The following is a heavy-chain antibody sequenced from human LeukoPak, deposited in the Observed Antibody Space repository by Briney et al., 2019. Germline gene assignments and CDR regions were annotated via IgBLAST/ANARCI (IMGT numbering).Heavy chain of an antibody. D-gene: IGHD3-3*01. CDR1: GFTVSSNY. CDR2: IYSGGST. Sequence: GGSLRLSCADSGFTVSSNYMSWVRQAPGKGLEWVSVIYSGGSTYYADSVKGRFTISRDNSKNTLYLQMNSLRAEDTAVYYCARVDYDFWSGYYEDLRYYFDYWGQGTLVTVSS. CDR3: ARVDYDFWSGYYEDLRYYFDY. J-gene: IGHJ4*02. V-gene: IGHV3-66*02.